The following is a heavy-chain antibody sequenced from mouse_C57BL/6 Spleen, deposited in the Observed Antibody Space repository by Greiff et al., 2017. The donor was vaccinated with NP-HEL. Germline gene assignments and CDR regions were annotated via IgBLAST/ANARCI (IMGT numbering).Heavy chain of an antibody. CDR1: GFTFSSYA. CDR3: ARDKSTTFAY. Sequence: EVKLVESGGGLVKPGGSLKLSCTASGFTFSSYAMSWVRQTPEKRLEWVATISDGGSYTYYPDNVKGRFTISRDNSKNTLYLQMSHLKSEDTAMYYCARDKSTTFAYWGQGTLVTVSA. CDR2: ISDGGSYT. J-gene: IGHJ3*01. V-gene: IGHV5-4*01. D-gene: IGHD1-1*01.